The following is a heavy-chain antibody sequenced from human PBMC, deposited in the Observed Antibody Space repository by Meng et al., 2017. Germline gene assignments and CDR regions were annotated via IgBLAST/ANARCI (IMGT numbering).Heavy chain of an antibody. CDR2: IYYSGST. CDR1: GGAFRSGSYY. D-gene: IGHD5-12*01. Sequence: VQVQDAGHGLGRHSSTLLLPLTAYGGAFRSGSYYWSCISQHPGKGLEWIGYIYYSGSTYYNPSLKSRVTISVDTSKNQFSLKLSSVTAADTAVYYCASKGGLSTYNWFDPWGQGTLVTVSS. J-gene: IGHJ5*02. V-gene: IGHV4-31*03. CDR3: ASKGGLSTYNWFDP.